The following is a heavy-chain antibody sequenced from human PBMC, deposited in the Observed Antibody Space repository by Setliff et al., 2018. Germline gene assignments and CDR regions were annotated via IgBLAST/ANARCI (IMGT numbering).Heavy chain of an antibody. V-gene: IGHV4-61*09. CDR3: ARGTGVYDYVWGSYRSLLSWYFDY. Sequence: SETLSLTCTVSGDSISSRRNYWGWFRQPAGKELEWIGQIYTSWSTNYNPSLKSRVTISVDTSKNQSSLKLSSVTAADTAVYYCARGTGVYDYVWGSYRSLLSWYFDYWGQGTLVTVSS. CDR1: GDSISSRRNY. CDR2: IYTSWST. J-gene: IGHJ4*02. D-gene: IGHD3-16*02.